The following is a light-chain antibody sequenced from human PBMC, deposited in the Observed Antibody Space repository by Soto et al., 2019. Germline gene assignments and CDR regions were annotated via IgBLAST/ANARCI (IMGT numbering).Light chain of an antibody. CDR2: GAS. V-gene: IGKV3-15*01. CDR1: QSVSSN. J-gene: IGKJ4*01. CDR3: QQYNNWLPLT. Sequence: EIVMTQSPATLSVSPGERATLSCRASQSVSSNLAWYQQKPGQAPRLLIYGASTRATGIPARFSGSGSGTEFTLTISSLQSEDFAAYYCQQYNNWLPLTFGGGTKVDIK.